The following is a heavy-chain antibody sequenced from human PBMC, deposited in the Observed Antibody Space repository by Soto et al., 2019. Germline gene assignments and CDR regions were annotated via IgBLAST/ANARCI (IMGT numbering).Heavy chain of an antibody. Sequence: ASVKVSCKASGYTFTSYYMHWVRQAPGQGLEWMGIINPSGGSTSYAQKFQGRVTMTRDTSTSTVYMELSSLRSEDTAVYYCASKTEYSSSWRTRPPPEYYYYGMDVWGQGTTVTVSS. CDR3: ASKTEYSSSWRTRPPPEYYYYGMDV. V-gene: IGHV1-46*01. CDR2: INPSGGST. J-gene: IGHJ6*02. CDR1: GYTFTSYY. D-gene: IGHD6-13*01.